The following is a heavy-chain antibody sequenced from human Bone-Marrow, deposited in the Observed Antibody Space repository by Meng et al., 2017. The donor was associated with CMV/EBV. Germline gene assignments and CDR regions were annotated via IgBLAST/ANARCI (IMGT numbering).Heavy chain of an antibody. Sequence: GGSLRLSCAASGFTFSTYGMHWVRQAPGKGLEWVSFIRYDGSDKYYADSVKGRFTISRDNSKNTLYLQMNSLRAEDTAFYYCAKDTSPYCSGGTCYPGWFDPRGQGTLVTVSS. CDR3: AKDTSPYCSGGTCYPGWFDP. V-gene: IGHV3-30*02. CDR2: IRYDGSDK. J-gene: IGHJ5*02. CDR1: GFTFSTYG. D-gene: IGHD2-15*01.